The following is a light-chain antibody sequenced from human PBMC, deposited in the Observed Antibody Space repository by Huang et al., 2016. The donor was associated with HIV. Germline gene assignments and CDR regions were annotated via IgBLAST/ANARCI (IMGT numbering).Light chain of an antibody. CDR1: QRVSNK. CDR3: QQYDNWPQT. CDR2: DAT. Sequence: EIVMTQTPDTLSVSPGERATLSCRASQRVSNKLAWYQHKPGQAPRLLIYDATTRANGIPARFSGGGSGTEFTLTISSLQSEDFAVYYCQQYDNWPQTFGRGTKVEIK. V-gene: IGKV3D-15*01. J-gene: IGKJ1*01.